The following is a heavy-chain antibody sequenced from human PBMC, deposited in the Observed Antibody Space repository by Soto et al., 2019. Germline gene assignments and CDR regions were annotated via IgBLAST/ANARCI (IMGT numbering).Heavy chain of an antibody. CDR3: ARVLGYPGPLDY. V-gene: IGHV1-69*02. CDR2: IIPILGIA. CDR1: GGSFGSYT. J-gene: IGHJ4*02. D-gene: IGHD6-25*01. Sequence: GASVTVSCTASGGSFGSYTSSWVRQAPGQGLEWMGRIIPILGIANYAQKFQGRVTITADKSTSTAYMELSSLRSEDTAVYYCARVLGYPGPLDYWGQGTLVTVSS.